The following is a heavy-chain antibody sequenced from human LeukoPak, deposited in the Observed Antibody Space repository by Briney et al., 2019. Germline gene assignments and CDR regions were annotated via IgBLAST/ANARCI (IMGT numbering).Heavy chain of an antibody. CDR3: ASGEGIQLWLLSN. CDR1: GYTFTSYD. J-gene: IGHJ4*02. Sequence: ASVKVSCKASGYTFTSYDINWVRQATGQGLEWVGWMNPNSGNTGYAQKFQGRVTMTRNTSISTAYMELSSLRSEDTAVYYCASGEGIQLWLLSNWGQGTLVTVSS. CDR2: MNPNSGNT. D-gene: IGHD5-18*01. V-gene: IGHV1-8*01.